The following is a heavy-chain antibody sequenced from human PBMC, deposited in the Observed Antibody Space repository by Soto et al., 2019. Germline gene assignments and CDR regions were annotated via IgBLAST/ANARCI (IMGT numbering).Heavy chain of an antibody. D-gene: IGHD3-10*01. V-gene: IGHV4-30-4*01. Sequence: QVQLQESGPGLVKPSQTLSLTCTVSGGSISSGDYYWSWIRQPPGKGLEWIGYIYYSGSTYYHPSLKSRVNISVDTSKNQFSLKLSSVTAADTAVYYCARGNGDGEGNWFDPWGQGTLVTVSS. CDR2: IYYSGST. CDR3: ARGNGDGEGNWFDP. J-gene: IGHJ5*02. CDR1: GGSISSGDYY.